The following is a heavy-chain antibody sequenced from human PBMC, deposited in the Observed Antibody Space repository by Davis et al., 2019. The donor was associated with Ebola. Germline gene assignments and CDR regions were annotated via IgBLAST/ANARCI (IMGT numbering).Heavy chain of an antibody. CDR1: GYTFTSYA. CDR3: ARGGGDTVTTILYYYGMDV. Sequence: ASVKVSCKASGYTFTSYAMHWVRQAPGQRLEWMGWINAGNGNTKYSQKFQGRVTITRDTSASTAYMELSSLRSEDTAVYYCARGGGDTVTTILYYYGMDVWGQGTTVTVSS. V-gene: IGHV1-3*01. CDR2: INAGNGNT. J-gene: IGHJ6*02. D-gene: IGHD4-11*01.